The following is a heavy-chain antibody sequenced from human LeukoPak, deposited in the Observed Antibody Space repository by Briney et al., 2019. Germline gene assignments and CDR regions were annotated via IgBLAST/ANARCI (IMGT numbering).Heavy chain of an antibody. CDR3: ARGAYYYDSSGYIRFDY. Sequence: SETLSLTCTVPGGSISSYYWSWIRQPPGKGLEWIGYISYSASTNYNPSLKSRVTMSVDTSKNQFSLKLSSVTAADTAVYYCARGAYYYDSSGYIRFDYWGQGTLVTVSS. D-gene: IGHD3-22*01. CDR2: ISYSAST. CDR1: GGSISSYY. J-gene: IGHJ4*02. V-gene: IGHV4-59*01.